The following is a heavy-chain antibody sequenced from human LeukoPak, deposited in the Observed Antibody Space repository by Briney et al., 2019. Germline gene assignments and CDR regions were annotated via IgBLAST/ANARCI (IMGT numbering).Heavy chain of an antibody. CDR2: INSDGTTT. V-gene: IGHV3-74*01. J-gene: IGHJ4*02. D-gene: IGHD2-15*01. Sequence: GGSLRLSCAASGFTFSSYWMHWVRRPPGKGPVWVSRINSDGTTTSYADSVKGRFTVSRDNAKNRLYLQMNSLRAEDTAVYYCARVGSGGNCNWGQGTLVTVSS. CDR3: ARVGSGGNCN. CDR1: GFTFSSYW.